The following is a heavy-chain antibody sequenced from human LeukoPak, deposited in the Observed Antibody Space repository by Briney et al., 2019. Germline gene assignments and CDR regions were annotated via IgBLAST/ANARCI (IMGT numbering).Heavy chain of an antibody. CDR3: ARETGSIFAFDI. CDR2: ISSSSSYI. D-gene: IGHD3-9*01. J-gene: IGHJ3*02. Sequence: PGGSLRLSCAASGFTFSSHVMNWVRQAPGKGLEWVSSISSSSSYIYYADSVKGRFTISRDNAKNSLYLQMNSLRAEDTAVYYCARETGSIFAFDIWGQGTMVTVSS. V-gene: IGHV3-21*01. CDR1: GFTFSSHV.